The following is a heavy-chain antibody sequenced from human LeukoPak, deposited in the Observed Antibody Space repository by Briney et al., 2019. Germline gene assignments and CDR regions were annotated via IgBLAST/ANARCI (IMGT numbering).Heavy chain of an antibody. CDR2: LYTSGTT. V-gene: IGHV4-61*09. Sequence: PSETLSLTCTVSGGSISSGSYYWPWIRQPAAKGLEWIGHLYTSGTTSYNPSLQSRVTISADTSKHQFSLRLTSVTAADTAVYYCARAGGSVGWYGTIDSWGQGTLVTVSS. CDR1: GGSISSGSYY. J-gene: IGHJ4*02. CDR3: ARAGGSVGWYGTIDS. D-gene: IGHD6-19*01.